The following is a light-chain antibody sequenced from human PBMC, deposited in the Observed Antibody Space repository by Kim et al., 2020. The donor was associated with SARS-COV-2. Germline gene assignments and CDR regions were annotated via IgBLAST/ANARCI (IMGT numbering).Light chain of an antibody. CDR1: QGISRY. V-gene: IGKV1-27*01. Sequence: DIQMTQSPSSLSASVGDRVTITCRASQGISRYLAWYQQQPGKVPKLLIYAASTVQSGVPSRFSGSGYGTDFTLTISSLQPEDVATYYCQNYDSAPRTFGGGNKVDNK. CDR2: AAS. CDR3: QNYDSAPRT. J-gene: IGKJ4*01.